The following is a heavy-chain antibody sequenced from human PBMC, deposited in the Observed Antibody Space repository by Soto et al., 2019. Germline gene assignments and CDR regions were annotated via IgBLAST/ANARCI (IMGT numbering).Heavy chain of an antibody. V-gene: IGHV4-59*08. CDR3: ARHPRNPYCSGGSCFYFDY. D-gene: IGHD2-15*01. CDR2: IYYSGST. J-gene: IGHJ4*02. CDR1: GGSIRSYY. Sequence: SETLSLTCTVAGGSIRSYYLSWIRQPPGKGLEWIGYIYYSGSTNYNPSLKSRVTISVDTSKNQFSLKLSSVTAADTAVYYCARHPRNPYCSGGSCFYFDYWGQGTLVTVSS.